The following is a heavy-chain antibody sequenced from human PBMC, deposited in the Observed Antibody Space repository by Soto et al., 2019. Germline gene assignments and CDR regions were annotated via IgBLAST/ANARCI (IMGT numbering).Heavy chain of an antibody. CDR1: GGSFSGYD. V-gene: IGHV4-34*01. J-gene: IGHJ3*02. Sequence: PSETLSLTCAVYGGSFSGYDWSWIRQPPGKGLELIGEINHSGSTNYNPSLKSRVTISVDTSKNQFSLKLSSVTAADTAVYYCARVRRSITIFGVVIKDAFDIWGQGTMVTVSS. CDR3: ARVRRSITIFGVVIKDAFDI. D-gene: IGHD3-3*01. CDR2: INHSGST.